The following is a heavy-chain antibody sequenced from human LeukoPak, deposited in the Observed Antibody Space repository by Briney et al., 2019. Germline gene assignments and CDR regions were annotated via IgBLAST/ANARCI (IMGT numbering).Heavy chain of an antibody. D-gene: IGHD6-13*01. CDR1: GFTFSSYA. CDR3: AKREDAAEEGTFDY. Sequence: PGGSLRLSCAASGFTFSSYAMSWVRQAPGKGLEWVAAISGSGGSTFYADSVKGRLSIYRDNSEHTLYLQMNSLRAEDTAVYYCAKREDAAEEGTFDYWGQGTLVSVSS. J-gene: IGHJ4*02. CDR2: ISGSGGST. V-gene: IGHV3-23*01.